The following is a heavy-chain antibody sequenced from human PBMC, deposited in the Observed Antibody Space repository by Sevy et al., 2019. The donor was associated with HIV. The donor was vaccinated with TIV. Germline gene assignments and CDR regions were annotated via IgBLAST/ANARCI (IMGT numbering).Heavy chain of an antibody. CDR1: GSTLTQLS. CDR3: ATTKDYYESSGSPFDY. Sequence: ASVKVSCKVSGSTLTQLSIHWVRQAPGKGLEWMGSFDPEDGETVYAQRFQGRVTMTEDTSTDTAYMRLSSLRSEDTAVCYCATTKDYYESSGSPFDYWGQGTLVTVSS. V-gene: IGHV1-24*01. CDR2: FDPEDGET. J-gene: IGHJ4*02. D-gene: IGHD3-22*01.